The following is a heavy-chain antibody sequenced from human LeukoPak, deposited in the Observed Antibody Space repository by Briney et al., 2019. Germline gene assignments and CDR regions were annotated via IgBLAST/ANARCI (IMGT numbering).Heavy chain of an antibody. CDR2: ISAYNGNT. D-gene: IGHD5-18*01. CDR1: GYTFTSYG. J-gene: IGHJ6*02. CDR3: ARAVRHSDDPRLTAIYYYYGMDV. V-gene: IGHV1-18*01. Sequence: ASVKVSCKASGYTFTSYGISWVRQAPGQGLEWMGWISAYNGNTNYAQKLQGRVTMTTDTSASTAYMELRSLRSDDTAVYYCARAVRHSDDPRLTAIYYYYGMDVWGQGTTVTVSS.